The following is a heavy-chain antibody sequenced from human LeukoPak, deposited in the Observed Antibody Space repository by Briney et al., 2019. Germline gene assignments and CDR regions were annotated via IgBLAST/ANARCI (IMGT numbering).Heavy chain of an antibody. CDR2: IYSGGST. J-gene: IGHJ4*02. D-gene: IGHD6-13*01. CDR3: AKGGGTGYSSSWYSN. V-gene: IGHV3-66*01. Sequence: GGSLRLSCAASGFTVSSNYMSWVRQAPGKGLEWVSIIYSGGSTYYADSVKGRFTISRDSSKNTLYLQMNSLRAEDTAVYYCAKGGGTGYSSSWYSNWGQGTLVTVSS. CDR1: GFTVSSNY.